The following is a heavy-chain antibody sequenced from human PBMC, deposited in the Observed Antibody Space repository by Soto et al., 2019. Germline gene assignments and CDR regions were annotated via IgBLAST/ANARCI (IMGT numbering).Heavy chain of an antibody. CDR2: INAYNGNT. D-gene: IGHD1-26*01. CDR1: GYTFTNYG. J-gene: IGHJ4*02. V-gene: IGHV1-18*01. CDR3: ARRWGPTFDF. Sequence: ASVKVSCKASGYTFTNYGISWVRQAPGQGLEWMGWINAYNGNTKYAQKLQGRVTISVDTSKNQFSLKLSSVTAADTAVYYCARRWGPTFDFWGQGTLVTVSS.